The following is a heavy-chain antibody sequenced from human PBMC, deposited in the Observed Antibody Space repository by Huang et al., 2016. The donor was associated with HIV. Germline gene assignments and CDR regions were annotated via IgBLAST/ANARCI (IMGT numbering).Heavy chain of an antibody. Sequence: QVQLVQSGSELKKPGASVKVSCKVSGYTFTDYQISWVRQAPGQGLEGMGLINPNTGNPTYAQGYTGRFVFSLDTSVSTAYLQIISLKAEDTAVYFCARDSGYYRYFDYWGQGTLVTVSS. V-gene: IGHV7-4-1*02. CDR3: ARDSGYYRYFDY. CDR2: INPNTGNP. CDR1: GYTFTDYQ. D-gene: IGHD3-22*01. J-gene: IGHJ4*02.